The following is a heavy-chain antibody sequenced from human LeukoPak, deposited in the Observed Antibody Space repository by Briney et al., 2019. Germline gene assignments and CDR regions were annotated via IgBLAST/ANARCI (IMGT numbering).Heavy chain of an antibody. CDR3: AARDCTNTLCYADWYFDL. Sequence: GGSLRLSCAASGFTFTGHNMNWVRQAPGKGLEWVAYISISSGTIYYADSVKGRFSISRDNAKSSLDLQMNSLRAEDTAVYYCAARDCTNTLCYADWYFDLWGRGTLVTVSS. D-gene: IGHD2-8*01. CDR1: GFTFTGHN. V-gene: IGHV3-48*04. CDR2: ISISSGTI. J-gene: IGHJ2*01.